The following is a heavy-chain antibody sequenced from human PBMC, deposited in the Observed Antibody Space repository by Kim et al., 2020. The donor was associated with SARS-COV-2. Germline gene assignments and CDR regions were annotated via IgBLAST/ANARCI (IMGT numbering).Heavy chain of an antibody. CDR3: ARGPHTIFGRPRGMDV. V-gene: IGHV4-34*13. J-gene: IGHJ6*02. Sequence: SPKSRVTISVDTSKNQFSLKLSSVTAADTAVYYCARGPHTIFGRPRGMDVWGQGTTVTVSS. D-gene: IGHD3-3*01.